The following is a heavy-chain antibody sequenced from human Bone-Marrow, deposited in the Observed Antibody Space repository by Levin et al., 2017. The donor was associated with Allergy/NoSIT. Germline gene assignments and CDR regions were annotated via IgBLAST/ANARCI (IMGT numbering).Heavy chain of an antibody. D-gene: IGHD2-21*01. CDR3: ARGSYSGSLDY. V-gene: IGHV4-30-4*01. Sequence: LRLSCAVSGGSVSNGDYYWTWVRQPPGKGLEFIAFVYDSGSAHYNPSLKSRVTISVDTPKNQFSLDLDSVTAADTAVYFCARGSYSGSLDYWGQGSLVTVSS. CDR2: VYDSGSA. J-gene: IGHJ4*02. CDR1: GGSVSNGDYY.